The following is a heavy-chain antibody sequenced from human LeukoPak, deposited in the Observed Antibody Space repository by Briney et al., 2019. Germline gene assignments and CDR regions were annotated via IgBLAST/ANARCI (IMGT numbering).Heavy chain of an antibody. V-gene: IGHV3-9*01. J-gene: IGHJ4*02. CDR3: AKVRDSSGYYYPFDY. D-gene: IGHD3-22*01. CDR1: GFTFDDYA. Sequence: PGGSLRLSCAASGFTFDDYAMHWLRQAPGKGLEWVSGISWNSGSVGYADSVKGRFTISRDNAKNSLYLQMNSLRAEDTALYYCAKVRDSSGYYYPFDYWGQGTLVTVSS. CDR2: ISWNSGSV.